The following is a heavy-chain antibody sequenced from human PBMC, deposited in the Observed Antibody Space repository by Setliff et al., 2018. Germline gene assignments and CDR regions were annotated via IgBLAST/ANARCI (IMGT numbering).Heavy chain of an antibody. V-gene: IGHV3-49*03. Sequence: LSLTCAVYGASFSGTYCSWIRQSPGKGLEWVGLIRSKAYGGTTEYAASVKGRFTFSRDDSKSIAYLQMSSLQTEDTALYYCTRVTHGLAAPEDSWGRGTLVTVSS. D-gene: IGHD2-15*01. J-gene: IGHJ4*02. CDR1: GASFSGTY. CDR3: TRVTHGLAAPEDS. CDR2: IRSKAYGGTT.